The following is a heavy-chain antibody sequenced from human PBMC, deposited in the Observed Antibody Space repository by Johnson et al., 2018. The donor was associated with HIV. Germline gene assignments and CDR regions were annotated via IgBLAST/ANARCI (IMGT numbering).Heavy chain of an antibody. Sequence: QVQLVESGGGLVQPGGSLRLSCEASGFTFSSYWMSWVRQAPGNGLEWVAILSYDGTNKYYADSVKGRFTISGANPKTTLFLQMNSRRAEDTAVYYCAIVSRLPILRFLECSGAFDIWGQGTMVTVSS. CDR3: AIVSRLPILRFLECSGAFDI. J-gene: IGHJ3*02. D-gene: IGHD3-3*01. V-gene: IGHV3-30*03. CDR1: GFTFSSYW. CDR2: LSYDGTNK.